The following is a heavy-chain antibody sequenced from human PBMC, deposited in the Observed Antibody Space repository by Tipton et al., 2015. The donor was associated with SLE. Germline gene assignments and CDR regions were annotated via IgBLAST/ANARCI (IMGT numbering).Heavy chain of an antibody. Sequence: TLSLTCTVSGVSISTNSHYWGWIRQPPGKGLEWIGSFSSGRNTYLNASLKSRVTISVDTSKNQLSLKLHSVTAADTAVYYCAVNVVVKVQVDYWGPGALVTVSA. J-gene: IGHJ4*02. CDR3: AVNVVVKVQVDY. CDR1: GVSISTNSHY. CDR2: FSSGRNT. V-gene: IGHV4-39*07. D-gene: IGHD2-21*01.